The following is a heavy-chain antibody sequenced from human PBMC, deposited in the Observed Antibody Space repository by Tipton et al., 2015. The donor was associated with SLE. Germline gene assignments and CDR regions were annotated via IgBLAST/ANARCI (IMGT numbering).Heavy chain of an antibody. V-gene: IGHV3-53*01. Sequence: SLRLSCAASGFTVSNNYMTWVRQAPGKGLEWVSVIYSGGSTYYADSVKGRFTISRDNPKNTLDLQMNSLRAEDTAVYYCARAPPSSLSDHLDYWGQGALVIVSS. J-gene: IGHJ4*02. CDR2: IYSGGST. CDR1: GFTVSNNY. CDR3: ARAPPSSLSDHLDY.